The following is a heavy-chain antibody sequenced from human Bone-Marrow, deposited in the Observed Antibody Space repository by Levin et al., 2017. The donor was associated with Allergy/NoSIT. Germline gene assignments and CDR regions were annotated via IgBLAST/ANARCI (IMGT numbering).Heavy chain of an antibody. CDR3: ARVQLLWFGELFFRTDNNNYYYGMDV. V-gene: IGHV2-70*11. CDR1: GFSLSTSGMC. Sequence: TLSLTCTFSGFSLSTSGMCVSWIRQPPGKALEWLARIDWDDDKYYSTSLKTRLTISKDTSKNQVVLTMTNMDPVDTATYYCARVQLLWFGELFFRTDNNNYYYGMDVWGQGTTVTVSS. CDR2: IDWDDDK. D-gene: IGHD3-10*01. J-gene: IGHJ6*02.